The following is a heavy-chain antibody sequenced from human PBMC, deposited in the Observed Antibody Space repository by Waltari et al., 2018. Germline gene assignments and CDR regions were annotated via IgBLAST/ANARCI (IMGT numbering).Heavy chain of an antibody. V-gene: IGHV1-8*01. Sequence: QVQLVQSGAELRKPGASVKVSCKASGYAFTDYDISGVRQATGQGLQWMGWMNPYNDNTGYSQNVQGRVAMTANTSISTVYMELSSLRPEDTAVYFCATRIELTLGGFDHWGQGTLVTVSS. J-gene: IGHJ4*02. CDR2: MNPYNDNT. D-gene: IGHD1-26*01. CDR1: GYAFTDYD. CDR3: ATRIELTLGGFDH.